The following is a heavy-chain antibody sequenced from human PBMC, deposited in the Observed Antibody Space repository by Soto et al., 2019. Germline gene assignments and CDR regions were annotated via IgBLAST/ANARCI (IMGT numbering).Heavy chain of an antibody. CDR3: AREYCGGDCYEDYYYYGMDV. J-gene: IGHJ6*02. CDR1: GFTFSSYA. V-gene: IGHV3-30-3*01. D-gene: IGHD2-21*02. CDR2: ISYDGSNK. Sequence: QPGGSLRLSCAASGFTFSSYAMHWVRQAPGKGLEWVAVISYDGSNKYYADSVKGRFTISRDNSKNTLYLQMNSLRAEDTAVYYCAREYCGGDCYEDYYYYGMDVWGQGTTVTVSS.